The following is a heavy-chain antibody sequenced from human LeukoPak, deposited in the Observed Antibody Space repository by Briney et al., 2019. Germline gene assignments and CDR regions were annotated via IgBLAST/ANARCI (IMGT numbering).Heavy chain of an antibody. CDR3: ARSPIIGEETPDY. CDR2: INPNSGGT. Sequence: ASVKVSFKASGYTFTVYYIHWVRQAPGRGLEWMGWINPNSGGTNYAQKFQGRVTMTRDTSISTAYLELSRLRSDDTAVYYCARSPIIGEETPDYWGQGTLVTVSS. CDR1: GYTFTVYY. J-gene: IGHJ4*02. V-gene: IGHV1-2*02. D-gene: IGHD2/OR15-2a*01.